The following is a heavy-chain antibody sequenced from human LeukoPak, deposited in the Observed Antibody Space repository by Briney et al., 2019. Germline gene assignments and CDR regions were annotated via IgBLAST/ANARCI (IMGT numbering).Heavy chain of an antibody. CDR1: GFTFGSAA. V-gene: IGHV3-23*01. CDR3: AKGSRSIAVDNLCDY. Sequence: GGSLRLSCAASGFTFGSAAMSWVRQAPGKGLEWVSIISSSGGSTYYADSVKGRFIISRDNTKNTLYLQMNSLRAEDTAVYYCAKGSRSIAVDNLCDYWGQGSLVTVSS. D-gene: IGHD6-19*01. CDR2: ISSSGGST. J-gene: IGHJ4*02.